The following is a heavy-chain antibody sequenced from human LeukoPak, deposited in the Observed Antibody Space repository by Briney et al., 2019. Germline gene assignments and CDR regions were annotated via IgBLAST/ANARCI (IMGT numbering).Heavy chain of an antibody. J-gene: IGHJ4*02. Sequence: PSETLSLTCPVSGGSVSSGSYYWSWIRQPPGKGLEWIGYIYYSGSTNYNPSLKSRVTISVDTSKNQFSLKLSSVTAADTAVYYCARSRRYYDILTGAHTLYYFDYWGQGTLVTVSS. D-gene: IGHD3-9*01. CDR3: ARSRRYYDILTGAHTLYYFDY. V-gene: IGHV4-61*01. CDR2: IYYSGST. CDR1: GGSVSSGSYY.